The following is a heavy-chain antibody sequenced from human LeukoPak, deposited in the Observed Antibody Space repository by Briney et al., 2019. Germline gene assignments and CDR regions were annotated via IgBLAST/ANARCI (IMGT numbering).Heavy chain of an antibody. CDR1: GFTFSSYS. CDR3: ARDRGAATGIRKGYYYGMDV. V-gene: IGHV3-21*01. D-gene: IGHD2-15*01. J-gene: IGHJ6*02. CDR2: ISSSSSYI. Sequence: GGSLRLSYAASGFTFSSYSMNWVRQAPGKGLEWVSSISSSSSYIYYADSVKGRFTISRDNAKNSLYLQMNSLRAEDTAVYYCARDRGAATGIRKGYYYGMDVWGQGTTVTVSS.